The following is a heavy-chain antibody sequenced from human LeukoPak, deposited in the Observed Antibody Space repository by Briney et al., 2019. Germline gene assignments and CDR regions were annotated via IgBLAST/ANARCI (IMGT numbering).Heavy chain of an antibody. V-gene: IGHV4-39*01. J-gene: IGHJ4*02. D-gene: IGHD2-21*02. CDR3: ARQDLVVTATILDY. CDR1: GGSISSSSYY. CDR2: IYYSGST. Sequence: SETLSLTCTVSGGSISSSSYYWDWIRQPPGKGLEWIGSIYYSGSTYYNPSLKSRVTISVDTSKNQFSLKLSSVTAADTAVYYCARQDLVVTATILDYWGQGTLVTVSS.